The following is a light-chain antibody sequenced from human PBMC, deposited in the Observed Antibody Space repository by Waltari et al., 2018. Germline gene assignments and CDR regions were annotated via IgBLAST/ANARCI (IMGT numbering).Light chain of an antibody. CDR2: GAS. J-gene: IGKJ4*01. CDR1: QSITSN. V-gene: IGKV3-15*01. Sequence: IVLTQSPVILSVSPGERNTLPCRASQSITSNLAWYQQKPGQSPRLLIYGASIRAAGIPARFSGSGSGTEFTLTISSLQSEDFAVYYCQQYNNWLPLTFGGGTKVEIK. CDR3: QQYNNWLPLT.